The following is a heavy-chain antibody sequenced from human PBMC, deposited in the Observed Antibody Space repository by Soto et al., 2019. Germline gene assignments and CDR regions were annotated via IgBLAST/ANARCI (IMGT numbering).Heavy chain of an antibody. CDR3: ARVKGPFDY. CDR2: IYYSGST. Sequence: SATLSLTCTVSGGSISSYYWSWIRQPPGKGLEWIGYIYYSGSTNYNPSLKSRVTISVDTSKNQFSLKLSSVTAADTAVYYCARVKGPFDYWGQGTLVTVSS. CDR1: GGSISSYY. V-gene: IGHV4-59*01. J-gene: IGHJ4*02.